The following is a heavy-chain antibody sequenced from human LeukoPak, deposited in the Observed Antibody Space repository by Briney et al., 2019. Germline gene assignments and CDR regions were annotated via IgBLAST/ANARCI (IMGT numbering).Heavy chain of an antibody. D-gene: IGHD3-10*01. CDR1: GFTFSSYG. V-gene: IGHV3-30*02. J-gene: IGHJ4*02. CDR2: IRYDGSNK. Sequence: GESLRLSCAASGFTFSSYGMHWVRQAPGKGLEWVAFIRYDGSNKYYADSVKGRFTISRDNSKNTLYLQMNSLRAEDTAVYYCANGETITMVRGAFDYWGQGTLVTVSS. CDR3: ANGETITMVRGAFDY.